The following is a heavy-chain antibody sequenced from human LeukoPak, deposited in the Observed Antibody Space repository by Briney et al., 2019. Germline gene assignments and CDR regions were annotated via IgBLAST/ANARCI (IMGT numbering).Heavy chain of an antibody. V-gene: IGHV4-4*07. D-gene: IGHD3-3*01. Sequence: PSETLSLXCTVSDDSINDYYWSWSRQPAGKGLEWIGRIYTTGSTNYNPSLKSRVTMSIDMSKNQFSLNLSSVTAADTAVYYCARGGEWSYDYWGQGTLVTVSS. CDR1: DDSINDYY. CDR2: IYTTGST. J-gene: IGHJ4*02. CDR3: ARGGEWSYDY.